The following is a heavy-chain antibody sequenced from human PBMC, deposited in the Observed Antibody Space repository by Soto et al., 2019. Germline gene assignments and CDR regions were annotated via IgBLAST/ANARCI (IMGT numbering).Heavy chain of an antibody. D-gene: IGHD6-6*01. CDR2: IIPIFGTA. V-gene: IGHV1-69*13. CDR1: GGTFSSYA. CDR3: ARDRYSSSSSLYYGMGV. J-gene: IGHJ6*04. Sequence: ASVKVSCKASGGTFSSYAISWVRQAPGQGLEWMGGIIPIFGTANYAQKFQGRVTITADESTSTAYRELSSLRSEDTAVYYCARDRYSSSSSLYYGMGVWGRRPTVTVSS.